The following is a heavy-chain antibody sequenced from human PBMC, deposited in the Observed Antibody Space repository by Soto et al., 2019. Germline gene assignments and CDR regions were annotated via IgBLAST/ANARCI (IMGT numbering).Heavy chain of an antibody. CDR2: ISYDGSNK. J-gene: IGHJ1*01. CDR3: AKDGLEEEDGYSNVKYFQH. V-gene: IGHV3-30*18. Sequence: PGGSLRLSCAASGFTFSRYGMHWVRQAPGKGLEWVAVISYDGSNKYYADSVKGRFTISRDNSKNTLYLQMNSLRAEDTAVYYCAKDGLEEEDGYSNVKYFQHWGQGTLVTVSS. D-gene: IGHD4-4*01. CDR1: GFTFSRYG.